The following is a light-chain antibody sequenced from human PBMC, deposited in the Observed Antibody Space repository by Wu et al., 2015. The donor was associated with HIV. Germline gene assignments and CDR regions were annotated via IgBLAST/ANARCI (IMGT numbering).Light chain of an antibody. V-gene: IGKV3-20*01. CDR3: QQYGSSPT. CDR2: GAS. J-gene: IGKJ1*01. CDR1: QSVSSSY. Sequence: EIVLTQSPGTLSLSPGERATLSCRASQSVSSSYLAWYQQKPGQAPRLLVFGASRRATGIPDRFSGSASGKDFTLTISRLEPEDFAVYYCQQYGSSPTFGQGTKVEIK.